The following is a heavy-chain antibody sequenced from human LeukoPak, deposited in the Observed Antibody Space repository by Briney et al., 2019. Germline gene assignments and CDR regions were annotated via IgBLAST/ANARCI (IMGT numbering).Heavy chain of an antibody. J-gene: IGHJ4*02. CDR3: ARGEEYGSGTVHFDY. CDR2: FYQSGSI. Sequence: PAETLSLTCAVSGGSMSSSNWWSWVRQPPGKGLERIWEFYQSGSINYNPSLKSRLTISVDKSKNQFSLSLISVTAADTAVYYCARGEEYGSGTVHFDYWGQGTLVTVSS. D-gene: IGHD3-10*01. V-gene: IGHV4-4*02. CDR1: GGSMSSSNW.